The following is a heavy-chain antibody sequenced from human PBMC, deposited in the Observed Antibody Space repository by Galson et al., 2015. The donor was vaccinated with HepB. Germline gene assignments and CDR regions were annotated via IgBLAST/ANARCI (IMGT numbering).Heavy chain of an antibody. J-gene: IGHJ6*02. V-gene: IGHV3-66*04. CDR2: IYSGGST. D-gene: IGHD3-10*01. Sequence: SLRLSCAASGFTVSSNYMSWVRQAPGKGLEWVSVIYSGGSTYYADSVKGRFTISRDNSKNTLYLQMNSLRAEDTAVYYCASQSYYYGSGTTFGNYYYGMDVWGQGTTVTVSS. CDR3: ASQSYYYGSGTTFGNYYYGMDV. CDR1: GFTVSSNY.